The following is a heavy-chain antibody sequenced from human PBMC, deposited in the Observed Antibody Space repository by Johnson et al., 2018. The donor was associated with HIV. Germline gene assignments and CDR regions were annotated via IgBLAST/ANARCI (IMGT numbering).Heavy chain of an antibody. CDR2: ISYDGRNE. CDR1: GFTFSSHP. V-gene: IGHV3-30*04. CDR3: ARGAMTMKKKGAFDV. J-gene: IGHJ3*01. Sequence: QVQLLESGGGVVQPGGSLRLSCAASGFTFSSHPMNWVRQAPGKGLEWVAVISYDGRNEYYGDSVKGRFTISRDNSKNTLFLQMNSLRPDDTAVYFCARGAMTMKKKGAFDVWGQGTMVTVSS.